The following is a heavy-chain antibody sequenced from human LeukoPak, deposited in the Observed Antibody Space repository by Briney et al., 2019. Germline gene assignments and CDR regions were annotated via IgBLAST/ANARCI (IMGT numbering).Heavy chain of an antibody. J-gene: IGHJ4*02. D-gene: IGHD3-10*01. CDR3: ASGVLYMRSSGYFDY. CDR1: GFTFGSYA. CDR2: ISYDGSNK. V-gene: IGHV3-30*04. Sequence: GGSLRLSCAASGFTFGSYAMSWVRQAPGKGLEWVAVISYDGSNKYYADSVKGRFTISRDNSKNTLYLQMNSLRAEDTAVYYCASGVLYMRSSGYFDYWGQGTLVTVSS.